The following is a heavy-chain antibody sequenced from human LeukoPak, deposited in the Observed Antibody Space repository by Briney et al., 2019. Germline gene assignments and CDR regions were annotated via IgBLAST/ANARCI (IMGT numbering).Heavy chain of an antibody. Sequence: SVTVSCKASGFTFTSRSAVQWVRQARGQRLEWIGWIVVDRDNTNYAENFQERVTITRDMSASTSYMELSSLRSEDTAVYFCAAPYTSSWFDLWGQGTLVTVSS. V-gene: IGHV1-58*01. J-gene: IGHJ5*02. D-gene: IGHD6-13*01. CDR3: AAPYTSSWFDL. CDR2: IVVDRDNT. CDR1: GFTFTSRSA.